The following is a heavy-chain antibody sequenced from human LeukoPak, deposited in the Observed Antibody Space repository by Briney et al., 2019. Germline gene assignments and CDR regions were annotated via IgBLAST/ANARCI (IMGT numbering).Heavy chain of an antibody. J-gene: IGHJ6*03. Sequence: SETLSLTCTVSGGSISSSSYYWGWIRQPPGKGLEWIGSNSGSTYYNPSLKSRVTISVDTSKNQFSLKLSSVTAADTAVYYCARATYHSGAGSYIYYYMDVWGKGTTVTVSS. D-gene: IGHD3-10*01. CDR1: GGSISSSSYY. V-gene: IGHV4-39*07. CDR3: ARATYHSGAGSYIYYYMDV. CDR2: NSGST.